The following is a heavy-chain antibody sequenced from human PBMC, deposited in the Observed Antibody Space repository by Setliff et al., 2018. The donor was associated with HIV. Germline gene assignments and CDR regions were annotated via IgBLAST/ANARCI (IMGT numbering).Heavy chain of an antibody. J-gene: IGHJ5*02. Sequence: SETLSLTCAVYGGSFSGYYCSWIRQPPGKGLEWIGEINHSGSTNYNPSLKSRVTISVDTFKNQFSLKLSSVTAADTAVYYCARGGRSLAAQTWFDPWGQGTLVTV. CDR2: INHSGST. V-gene: IGHV4-34*01. CDR1: GGSFSGYY. CDR3: ARGGRSLAAQTWFDP. D-gene: IGHD6-6*01.